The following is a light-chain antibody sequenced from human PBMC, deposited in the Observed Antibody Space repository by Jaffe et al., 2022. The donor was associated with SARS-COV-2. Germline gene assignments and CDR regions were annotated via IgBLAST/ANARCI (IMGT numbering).Light chain of an antibody. Sequence: QSVLTQPPSVSAAPGQKVTISCSGSSSNIGNNYVSWYQQLPGTAPKLLIYENNKRPSGIPDRFSGSKSGTSATLGITGLQTGDEADYYCGTWDSGLSAVLWVFGGGTKLTVL. J-gene: IGLJ3*02. CDR2: ENN. CDR3: GTWDSGLSAVLWV. V-gene: IGLV1-51*02. CDR1: SSNIGNNY.